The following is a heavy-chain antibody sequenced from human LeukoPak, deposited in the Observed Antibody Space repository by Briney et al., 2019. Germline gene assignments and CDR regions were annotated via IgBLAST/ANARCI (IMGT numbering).Heavy chain of an antibody. J-gene: IGHJ4*02. Sequence: GGSLRLSCAASGFTFSSYAMHWVRQAPGKGLEWMAVISYDGSNKYYADSVKGRFTISRDNSKDTLYLQMNSLRAEDTAVYYCARIPYDSSGSHFDYWGQGTLVTVSS. V-gene: IGHV3-30*04. CDR2: ISYDGSNK. D-gene: IGHD3-22*01. CDR3: ARIPYDSSGSHFDY. CDR1: GFTFSSYA.